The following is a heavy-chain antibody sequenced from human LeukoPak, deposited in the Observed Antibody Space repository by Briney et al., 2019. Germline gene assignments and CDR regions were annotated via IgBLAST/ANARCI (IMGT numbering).Heavy chain of an antibody. Sequence: PSETLSLTCTVSGGSISSGGYYWSWIRQHPGKGLEWIGYIYYSGSTYYNPSLKSRVTISVDTSKNQFSLKLSSVTAADTAVYYCARAPSGRSENLEWLLGLIDDYYGMDVWGQGTTVTVSS. CDR3: ARAPSGRSENLEWLLGLIDDYYGMDV. J-gene: IGHJ6*02. D-gene: IGHD3-3*01. CDR1: GGSISSGGYY. CDR2: IYYSGST. V-gene: IGHV4-31*03.